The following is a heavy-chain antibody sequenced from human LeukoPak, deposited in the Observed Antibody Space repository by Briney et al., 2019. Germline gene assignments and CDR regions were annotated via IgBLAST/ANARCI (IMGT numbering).Heavy chain of an antibody. D-gene: IGHD1-20*01. V-gene: IGHV4-31*03. Sequence: PSQTLSITCTVSGGSISSGGYYWSRIRQHPGKGLEWIGYIYYSGSTYYNPSLKSRVTISVDTSKNQFSLKLSSVTAADTAVYFCATWGITGTTEIDYWGQGTLVTVSS. J-gene: IGHJ4*02. CDR3: ATWGITGTTEIDY. CDR2: IYYSGST. CDR1: GGSISSGGYY.